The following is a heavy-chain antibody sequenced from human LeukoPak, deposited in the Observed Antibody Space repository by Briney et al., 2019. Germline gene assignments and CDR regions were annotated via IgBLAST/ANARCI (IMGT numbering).Heavy chain of an antibody. CDR3: ARFLRFGENNWFDP. V-gene: IGHV4-59*01. D-gene: IGHD3-10*01. CDR2: IYYSGST. Sequence: PSETLSLTCTVSGGSISSYYWSWIRQPRGKGLEWIGYIYYSGSTNYNPSLKSRVTISVDTSKNQFSLKLSSLTAADAAVYYCARFLRFGENNWFDPWGQGTLVTVSS. CDR1: GGSISSYY. J-gene: IGHJ5*02.